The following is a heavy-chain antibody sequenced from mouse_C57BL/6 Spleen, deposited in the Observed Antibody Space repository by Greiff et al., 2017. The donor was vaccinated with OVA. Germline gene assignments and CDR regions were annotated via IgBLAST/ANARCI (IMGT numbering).Heavy chain of an antibody. CDR2: INPGSGGT. Sequence: QVQLQQSGAELVRPGTSVKVSCKASGYAFTNYLIEWVKQRPGQGLAWIGVINPGSGGTNYNEKFKGKATLTADKSSSTAYMQLSSLTSEDSAVYFCARDRDYAMDYWGQGTSVTVSS. V-gene: IGHV1-54*01. J-gene: IGHJ4*01. D-gene: IGHD2-14*01. CDR1: GYAFTNYL. CDR3: ARDRDYAMDY.